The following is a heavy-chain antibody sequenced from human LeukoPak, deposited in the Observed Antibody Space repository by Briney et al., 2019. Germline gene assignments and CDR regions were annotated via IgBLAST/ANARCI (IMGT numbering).Heavy chain of an antibody. CDR3: ARDSHCSSTSCSYYYYGMDV. Sequence: ASVKVSCKASGGTFSSYAISWVRQAPGQGLEWMGGIIPIFGTANYAQKFQGRVTITADESTSTAYMELSSLRSEDTAVYYCARDSHCSSTSCSYYYYGMDVRGQGTTVTVSS. J-gene: IGHJ6*02. CDR1: GGTFSSYA. CDR2: IIPIFGTA. V-gene: IGHV1-69*13. D-gene: IGHD2-2*01.